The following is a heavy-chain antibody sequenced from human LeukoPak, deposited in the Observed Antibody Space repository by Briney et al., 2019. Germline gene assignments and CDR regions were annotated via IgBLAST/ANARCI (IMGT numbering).Heavy chain of an antibody. D-gene: IGHD3-10*01. J-gene: IGHJ4*02. V-gene: IGHV4-59*01. CDR3: ARGRLGGSGSYYNVLDY. CDR1: GGSISSYY. Sequence: PSETLSLTCTVSGGSISSYYWSWIRQPPGKGLEWIGYISYSGSTNYNPSLKSRVTISVDTSRNQFSLKQSSVTAADTAVYYCARGRLGGSGSYYNVLDYWGQGTLVTVSS. CDR2: ISYSGST.